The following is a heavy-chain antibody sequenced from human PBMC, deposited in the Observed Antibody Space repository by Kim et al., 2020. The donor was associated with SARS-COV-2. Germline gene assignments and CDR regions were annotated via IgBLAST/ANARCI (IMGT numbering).Heavy chain of an antibody. D-gene: IGHD2-15*01. V-gene: IGHV1-2*06. CDR2: INPNSGGT. Sequence: ASVKVSCKASGYTFTGYYMHWVRQAPGQGLEWMGRINPNSGGTNYAQKFQGRVTMTRDTSISTAYMELSRLRSDDTAVYYCARDFRYCSGGSCYRDFDYWGQGTLVTVSS. CDR3: ARDFRYCSGGSCYRDFDY. CDR1: GYTFTGYY. J-gene: IGHJ4*02.